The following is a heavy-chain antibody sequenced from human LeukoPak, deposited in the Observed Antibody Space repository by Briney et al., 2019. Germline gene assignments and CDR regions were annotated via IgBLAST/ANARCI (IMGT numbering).Heavy chain of an antibody. V-gene: IGHV3-23*01. CDR1: GFTFSSYA. Sequence: GGSLRLSCAASGFTFSSYAMSWVRQAPGKGLEWVSAISGSGGSTYYANSVKGRFTISRDNSKNTLYLQMNSLRAEDTAVYYCAKVSHYGDYEDYWGQGTLVTVSS. D-gene: IGHD4-17*01. CDR3: AKVSHYGDYEDY. J-gene: IGHJ4*02. CDR2: ISGSGGST.